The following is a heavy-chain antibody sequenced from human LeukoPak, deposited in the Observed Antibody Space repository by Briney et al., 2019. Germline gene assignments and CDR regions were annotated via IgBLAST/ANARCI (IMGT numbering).Heavy chain of an antibody. CDR2: LYTSGST. CDR1: VGSLSLYY. Sequence: SETLSLLRNVLVGSLSLYYWRWIRQPPGKGREGFGYLYTSGSTNYNPSLKSRVTISVDTSKNQFSLKLSSVTAADTAVYYCARGVVPAAIYSDYYYYYMDVWGKGTTVTVSS. D-gene: IGHD2-2*01. V-gene: IGHV4-4*08. CDR3: ARGVVPAAIYSDYYYYYMDV. J-gene: IGHJ6*03.